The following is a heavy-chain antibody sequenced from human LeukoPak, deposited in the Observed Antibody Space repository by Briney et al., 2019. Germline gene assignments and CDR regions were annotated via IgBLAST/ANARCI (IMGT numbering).Heavy chain of an antibody. V-gene: IGHV4-59*12. J-gene: IGHJ6*02. CDR2: IYYSGST. CDR3: ARGQGSAAAGTFYYYYYGMDV. CDR1: GGSISSYY. D-gene: IGHD6-13*01. Sequence: SETLSLTCTVSGGSISSYYWSWIRQPPGKGLEWIGYIYYSGSTNYNPSLKSRVTISVDTSKNQFSLKLSSVTAADTAVYYCARGQGSAAAGTFYYYYYGMDVWGQGTTVTVSS.